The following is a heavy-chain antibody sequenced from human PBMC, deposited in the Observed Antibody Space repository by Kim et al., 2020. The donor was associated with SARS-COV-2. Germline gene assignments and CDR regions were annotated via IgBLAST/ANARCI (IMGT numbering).Heavy chain of an antibody. J-gene: IGHJ3*02. V-gene: IGHV5-51*01. Sequence: GESLKISCKASGYSFSTYWIDWVRQVPGKGLEWMGIIYPGDSDTRYSPSFQGQVTVSADKSINTAYLQWSSLKASDTAMYYCARRQYGDKRGRGFYEIWGQGTMVTVSS. CDR1: GYSFSTYW. D-gene: IGHD4-17*01. CDR2: IYPGDSDT. CDR3: ARRQYGDKRGRGFYEI.